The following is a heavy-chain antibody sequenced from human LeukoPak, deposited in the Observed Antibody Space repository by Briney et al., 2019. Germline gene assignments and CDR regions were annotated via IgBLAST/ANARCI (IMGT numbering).Heavy chain of an antibody. CDR2: INHSGST. Sequence: SETLSLTCAVYGGSFSGYYWSWIRQPPGKGLEWIGGINHSGSTNYNPSLKSRVTISVDTSKNQFSLKLSSVTAADTAVYYCARTARDYYDSSGQNWFDPWGQGTLVTVSS. CDR1: GGSFSGYY. J-gene: IGHJ5*02. CDR3: ARTARDYYDSSGQNWFDP. D-gene: IGHD3-22*01. V-gene: IGHV4-34*01.